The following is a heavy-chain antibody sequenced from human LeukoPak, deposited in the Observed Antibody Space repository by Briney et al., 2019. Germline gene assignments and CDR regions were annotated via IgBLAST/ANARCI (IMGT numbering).Heavy chain of an antibody. CDR2: MNPNSGNT. Sequence: ASVKVSCKASGYTFTSYDINWVRQATGQGLEWMGWMNPNSGNTGYAQKFQGRVTMTRNTSISTAYMELSSLRSEDTAVYHCARAVTVRRYFDWLLPYYYYYMDVWGKGTTVTVSS. D-gene: IGHD3-9*01. V-gene: IGHV1-8*01. J-gene: IGHJ6*03. CDR3: ARAVTVRRYFDWLLPYYYYYMDV. CDR1: GYTFTSYD.